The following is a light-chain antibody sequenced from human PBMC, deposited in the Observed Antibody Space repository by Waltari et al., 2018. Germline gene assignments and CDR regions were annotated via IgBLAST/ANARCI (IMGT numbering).Light chain of an antibody. Sequence: DIVMTQSPLSLPVTPGEPASISCRSSQSLVDGGGNKFLDWYLQRPGQSPQLLICQISNRASGVPDRISGRGSDTDFTLKITRVEAEDVGVYYCMQALHPPYTFGQGTKLEIK. CDR1: QSLVDGGGNKF. CDR3: MQALHPPYT. V-gene: IGKV2-28*01. CDR2: QIS. J-gene: IGKJ2*01.